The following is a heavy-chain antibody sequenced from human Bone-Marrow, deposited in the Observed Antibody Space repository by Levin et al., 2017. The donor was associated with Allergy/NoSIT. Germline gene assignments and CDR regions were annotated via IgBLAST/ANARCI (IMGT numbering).Heavy chain of an antibody. Sequence: GGSLRLSCAASGFTFDDYAMHWVRQAPGKGLEWVSGISWNSGSIGYADSVKGRFTISRDNAKNSLYLQMNSLRAEDTALYYCAKEASSPLNYYYGMDVWGQGTTVTVSS. V-gene: IGHV3-9*01. CDR1: GFTFDDYA. CDR2: ISWNSGSI. CDR3: AKEASSPLNYYYGMDV. J-gene: IGHJ6*02.